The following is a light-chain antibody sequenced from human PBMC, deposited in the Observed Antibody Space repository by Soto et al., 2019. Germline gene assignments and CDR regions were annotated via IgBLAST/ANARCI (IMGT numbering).Light chain of an antibody. CDR2: DAS. J-gene: IGKJ1*01. CDR1: QSVGSN. V-gene: IGKV3-20*01. CDR3: QQYGSSPQT. Sequence: ETVMTQSPATLSVSPGERATLSCRASQSVGSNVAWYQQKPGQAPRLLIYDASSRATGIPDRFSGSGSGTDFTLTISRLEPEDFAVYYCQQYGSSPQTFGQGTKVEIK.